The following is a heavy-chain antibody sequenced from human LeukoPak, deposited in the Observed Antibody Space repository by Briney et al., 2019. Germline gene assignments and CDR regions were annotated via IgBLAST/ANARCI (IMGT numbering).Heavy chain of an antibody. D-gene: IGHD2-2*01. CDR1: GYTFTSYD. CDR2: MNPNSGNT. CDR3: ARASTGDAFDI. Sequence: ASVKVSCKAFGYTFTSYDINWVRQATGQGLEWMGWMNPNSGNTGYAQKFQGRATMTRNTSISTAYMELSSLRSEDTAVYYCARASTGDAFDIWGQGTMVTVSS. J-gene: IGHJ3*02. V-gene: IGHV1-8*01.